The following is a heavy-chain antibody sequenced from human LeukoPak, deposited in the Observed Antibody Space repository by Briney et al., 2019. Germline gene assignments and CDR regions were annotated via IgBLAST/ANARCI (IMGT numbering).Heavy chain of an antibody. CDR1: GFTFSDYY. J-gene: IGHJ3*02. D-gene: IGHD2/OR15-2a*01. V-gene: IGHV3-11*03. CDR2: ISTTSTYT. CDR3: ARNSLAFDI. Sequence: GGSLRLSCAASGFTFSDYYMSWIRQAPGKGLEWVSYISTTSTYTNYADSVKGRFTISRDNSKNTLYLQVNSLRVKDTAMYYCARNSLAFDIWGQGTMVTVSS.